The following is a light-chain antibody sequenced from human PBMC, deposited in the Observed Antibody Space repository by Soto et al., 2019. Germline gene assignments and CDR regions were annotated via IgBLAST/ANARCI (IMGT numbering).Light chain of an antibody. Sequence: EVVLTQSPGTLSLSPGERATLSCRASQSVSTSFLAWYQQKPGQAPRLLIYRASIRATGVPARFSGSGSGTDFTLTISSLQPEDFATYFCQHGYSTPLTFGGGTKVDIK. J-gene: IGKJ4*01. CDR1: QSVSTSF. CDR2: RAS. V-gene: IGKV3-20*01. CDR3: QHGYSTPLT.